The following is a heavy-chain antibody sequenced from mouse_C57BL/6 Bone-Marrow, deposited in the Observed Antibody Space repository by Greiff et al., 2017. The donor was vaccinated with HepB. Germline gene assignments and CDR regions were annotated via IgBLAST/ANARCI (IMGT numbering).Heavy chain of an antibody. V-gene: IGHV5-4*03. Sequence: MLVESGGGLVKPGGSLKLSCAASGFTFSSYAMSWVRQTPEKRLEWVATISDGGSYTYYPDNVKGRFTISRDNAKNNLYLQMSHLKSEDTAMYYCARLLFWYFDVWGTGTTVTVSS. CDR1: GFTFSSYA. J-gene: IGHJ1*03. CDR3: ARLLFWYFDV. CDR2: ISDGGSYT.